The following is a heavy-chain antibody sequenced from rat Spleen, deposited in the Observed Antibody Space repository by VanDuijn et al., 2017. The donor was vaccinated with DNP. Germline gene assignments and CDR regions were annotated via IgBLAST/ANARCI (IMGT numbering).Heavy chain of an antibody. V-gene: IGHV5-25*01. Sequence: EVQLVESGGGLVQPGRSMKLSCAASGFTFSSFAMAWVRQAPTKGLEWVASISYDGGNTYYRDSVKGRFTISRDNAKSSLYLQMDSLRSEDTSTYYCAKSAPQQLGFDYWGQGVMVTVSS. CDR3: AKSAPQQLGFDY. CDR2: ISYDGGNT. D-gene: IGHD1-10*01. CDR1: GFTFSSFA. J-gene: IGHJ2*01.